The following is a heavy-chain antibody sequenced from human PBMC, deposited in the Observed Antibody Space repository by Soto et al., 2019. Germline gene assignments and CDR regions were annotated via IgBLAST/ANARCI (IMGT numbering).Heavy chain of an antibody. D-gene: IGHD3-9*01. J-gene: IGHJ6*02. CDR1: GYSFTSYW. Sequence: GESLKISCKGSGYSFTSYWISWVRQMPGKGLEWMGRIDPSDSYTNYSPSFQGHVTISADKSISTAYLQWSSLKASDTAMYYCARHFLRRAFDWLPHYYYYRMDVWGQGTKVPVYS. CDR2: IDPSDSYT. V-gene: IGHV5-10-1*01. CDR3: ARHFLRRAFDWLPHYYYYRMDV.